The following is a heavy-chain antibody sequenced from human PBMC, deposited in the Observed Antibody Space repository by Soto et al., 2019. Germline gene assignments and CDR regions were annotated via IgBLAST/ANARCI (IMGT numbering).Heavy chain of an antibody. Sequence: KTSETLSLTCTVSGDSVSSYYWSWIRQPPGKGLEWIGYVSYTGTTNYNPSLKSRVTISVDTSKDHFSLKLTSVTAADTALYYCVRTDADYGNFDHWGQGTLVTVSS. CDR3: VRTDADYGNFDH. V-gene: IGHV4-59*02. D-gene: IGHD3-16*01. CDR2: VSYTGTT. J-gene: IGHJ4*02. CDR1: GDSVSSYY.